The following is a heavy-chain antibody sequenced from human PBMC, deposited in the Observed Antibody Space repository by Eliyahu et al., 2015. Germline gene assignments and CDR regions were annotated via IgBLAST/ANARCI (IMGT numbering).Heavy chain of an antibody. J-gene: IGHJ3*02. CDR2: IYSGGST. Sequence: EVQLVESGGGLIQPGGSLRLSCAASGFTVXSNXMSWVRQAPGKGLEWVSVIYSGGSTYYADSVKGRFTISRDNSKNTLYLQMNSLRAEDTAVYYCARDHGLGGSSWYRGAFDIWGQGTMVTVSS. D-gene: IGHD6-13*01. CDR1: GFTVXSNX. CDR3: ARDHGLGGSSWYRGAFDI. V-gene: IGHV3-53*01.